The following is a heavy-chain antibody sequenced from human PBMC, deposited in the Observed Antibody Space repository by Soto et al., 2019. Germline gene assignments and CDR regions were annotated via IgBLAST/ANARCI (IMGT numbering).Heavy chain of an antibody. J-gene: IGHJ4*02. CDR3: ARDLGNNYGSFAY. V-gene: IGHV3-30-3*01. CDR1: GFTFSNYA. CDR2: ISYDGSNK. Sequence: GGSLRLSCVASGFTFSNYAMNWVRQAPGKGLEWVAVISYDGSNKYYADSVKGRITIPRDNSRNTLYLQMNNLRAEDTAMYYCARDLGNNYGSFAYWGQGTLVTVSS. D-gene: IGHD4-17*01.